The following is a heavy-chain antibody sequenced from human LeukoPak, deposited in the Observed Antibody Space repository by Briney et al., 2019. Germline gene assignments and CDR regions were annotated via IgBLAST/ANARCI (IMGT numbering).Heavy chain of an antibody. CDR3: ARSGDLGYYYYYYGMDV. V-gene: IGHV1-2*02. Sequence: ASVKVSCKASGYTXTGYYMHWVRQAPGQGLEWMGWINPNSGGTNYAQKFQGRVTMTRDTSISTAYMELSRLRSDDTAVYYCARSGDLGYYYYYYGMDVWGRGTTVTVSS. J-gene: IGHJ6*02. D-gene: IGHD7-27*01. CDR2: INPNSGGT. CDR1: GYTXTGYY.